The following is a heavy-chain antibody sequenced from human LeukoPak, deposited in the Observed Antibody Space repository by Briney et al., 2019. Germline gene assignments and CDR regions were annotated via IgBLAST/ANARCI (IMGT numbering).Heavy chain of an antibody. CDR3: ARAFRGYFDY. CDR1: GFTFSSYA. V-gene: IGHV3-30-3*01. CDR2: ISYDGSNK. D-gene: IGHD3-10*01. Sequence: GGSLRLSCAASGFTFSSYAMHWVRQAPGKGLEWVAVISYDGSNKYYADSVKGRFTISRDNSKNTLYLQMNSLRAEDTAVYYCARAFRGYFDYWGQGTLVTVSS. J-gene: IGHJ4*02.